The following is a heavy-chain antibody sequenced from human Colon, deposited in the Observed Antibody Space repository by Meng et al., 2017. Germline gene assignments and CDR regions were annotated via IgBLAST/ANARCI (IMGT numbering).Heavy chain of an antibody. V-gene: IGHV1-2*02. CDR2: IDPNSGGT. Sequence: ASVKVSCKASGYTFTDYFMHWLRQAPGQRLEWMGYIDPNSGGTTFAQKFQGRVTMTRDTSISTVYMDLYSMTSDDTAVYYCARGPSSGAFAIWGQGKKV. CDR1: GYTFTDYF. J-gene: IGHJ3*02. CDR3: ARGPSSGAFAI.